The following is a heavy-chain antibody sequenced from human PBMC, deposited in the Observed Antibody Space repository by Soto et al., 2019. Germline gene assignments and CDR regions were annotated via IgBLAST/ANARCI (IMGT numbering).Heavy chain of an antibody. CDR1: GYTFTDYT. Sequence: QVQLVQSGAEVKKPGVSVKVSCKASGYTFTDYTMHWVRQAPGQRLEWMGWIQAGNGDTKYSQKFQSRVNISRDTSASTAYMELSSLISEDTAVYFCEREVRGVAFCDFWGQGTLVTVSS. J-gene: IGHJ4*02. CDR3: EREVRGVAFCDF. V-gene: IGHV1-3*01. D-gene: IGHD3-3*02. CDR2: IQAGNGDT.